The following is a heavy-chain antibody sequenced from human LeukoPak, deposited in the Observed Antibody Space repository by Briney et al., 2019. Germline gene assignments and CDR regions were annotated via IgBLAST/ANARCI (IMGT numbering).Heavy chain of an antibody. CDR1: GYTFTGYY. V-gene: IGHV1-2*06. CDR2: INPNSGGT. D-gene: IGHD1-26*01. CDR3: ARDRVVGATGFDP. J-gene: IGHJ5*02. Sequence: ASVKVSCKASGYTFTGYYMHWVRQAPGQGLEWMGRINPNSGGTNYAQKFQGRVTMTRDTSISTAYMELSRLRSDDTAVYYCARDRVVGATGFDPWGQGTLSPSPQ.